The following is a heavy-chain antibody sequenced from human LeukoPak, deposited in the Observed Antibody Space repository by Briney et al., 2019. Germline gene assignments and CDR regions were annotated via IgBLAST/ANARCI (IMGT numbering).Heavy chain of an antibody. CDR1: GFTFSSYG. V-gene: IGHV3-30*18. Sequence: GESLRLSCAASGFTFSSYGMHWVRQAPGKGLEWVAVISYDGRNKYYADSVKGRFTISRDNSKNTLYLQMNSLRAEDTAVYYCAKDRYSYAYEYFDCWGQGTLVTVSS. CDR2: ISYDGRNK. D-gene: IGHD5-18*01. J-gene: IGHJ4*02. CDR3: AKDRYSYAYEYFDC.